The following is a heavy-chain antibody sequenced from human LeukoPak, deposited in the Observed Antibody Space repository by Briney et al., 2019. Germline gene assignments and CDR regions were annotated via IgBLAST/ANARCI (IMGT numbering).Heavy chain of an antibody. Sequence: GASVKVSCETSGYTFTGYYVHWVRQAPGQGLEWMGWINPNSGDTNYARKFQDRVTMTRDTSISTAYMDLSRLRSDDTAVYYCARAGTYNWFDPWGQGTLVTVSS. CDR2: INPNSGDT. V-gene: IGHV1-2*02. D-gene: IGHD3/OR15-3a*01. CDR1: GYTFTGYY. J-gene: IGHJ5*02. CDR3: ARAGTYNWFDP.